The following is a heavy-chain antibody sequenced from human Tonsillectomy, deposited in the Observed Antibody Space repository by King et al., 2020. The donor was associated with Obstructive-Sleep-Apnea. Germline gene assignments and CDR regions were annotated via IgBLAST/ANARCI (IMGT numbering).Heavy chain of an antibody. CDR3: AKGLRWLQFPIDY. CDR2: LSTSGGST. V-gene: IGHV3-23*04. CDR1: GFTFSTYA. J-gene: IGHJ4*02. D-gene: IGHD5-24*01. Sequence: VQLVESGGGLVQPGGSLRLSCAASGFTFSTYAMAWVRQAPGKGLEWVSSLSTSGGSTYYADSVKGRFTISRDNSKNTLYLQMNSLRAGDTAVYYCAKGLRWLQFPIDYWGQGTLVTVSS.